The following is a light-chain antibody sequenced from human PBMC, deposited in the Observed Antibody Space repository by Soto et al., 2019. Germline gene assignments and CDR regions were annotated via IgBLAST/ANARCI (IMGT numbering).Light chain of an antibody. J-gene: IGLJ2*01. Sequence: SSELTQPPSVSVSPGQTASITCSGDKLGDKYACWYQQKPGQSPVVVIYQDRKRPSGIPERFSGSNSGNTATLTISGTQALDEADYYCQAWDSSIVVFGGGTKLTVL. V-gene: IGLV3-1*01. CDR1: KLGDKY. CDR2: QDR. CDR3: QAWDSSIVV.